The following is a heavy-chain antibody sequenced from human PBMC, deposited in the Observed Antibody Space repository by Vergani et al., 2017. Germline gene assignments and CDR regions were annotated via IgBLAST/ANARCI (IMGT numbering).Heavy chain of an antibody. CDR1: GFTFSSYA. Sequence: EVKLLESGGGLVQPGGSLRLSCAASGFTFSSYAMSWVRQAPGKGLEWVSAISGSGGSTYYADSVKGRFTNSRDNSKNTLYLQMNSLRAEDTAAYYCAKGLYSSSWYPMGYFDYWGQGTLATVSS. CDR3: AKGLYSSSWYPMGYFDY. V-gene: IGHV3-23*01. CDR2: ISGSGGST. J-gene: IGHJ4*02. D-gene: IGHD6-13*01.